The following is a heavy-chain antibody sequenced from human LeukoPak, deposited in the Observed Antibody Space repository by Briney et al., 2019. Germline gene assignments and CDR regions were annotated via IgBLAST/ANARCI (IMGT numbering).Heavy chain of an antibody. CDR1: GFPFSDYW. Sequence: GGSLRLSCTASGFPFSDYWMDWVRQAPGKGMEWVANINQDGSEQFYVDSVKGRFTISRDNAKNSLYLQTNSLRAEDTAVYYCSRSLDYWGQGALVSVSS. V-gene: IGHV3-7*01. J-gene: IGHJ4*02. CDR2: INQDGSEQ. CDR3: SRSLDY.